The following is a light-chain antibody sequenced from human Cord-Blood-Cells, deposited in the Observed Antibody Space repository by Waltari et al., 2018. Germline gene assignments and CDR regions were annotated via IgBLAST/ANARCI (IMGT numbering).Light chain of an antibody. V-gene: IGLV2-14*01. CDR3: SSYTSSSTVV. J-gene: IGLJ2*01. Sequence: QPALTQPASVSGSPGQSITISCTGTSSDVGGYNYVSWYQQHPGKAPKLMIYDVSNRPSGVSNRFSGSKSGNTASRTISGLQAEDEADYYCSSYTSSSTVVFGGGTKLTVL. CDR1: SSDVGGYNY. CDR2: DVS.